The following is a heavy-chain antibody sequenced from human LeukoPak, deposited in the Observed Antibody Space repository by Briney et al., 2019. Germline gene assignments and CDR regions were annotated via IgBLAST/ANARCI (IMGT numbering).Heavy chain of an antibody. V-gene: IGHV3-11*01. CDR2: ISSSGRLM. CDR1: GFTFSDYY. J-gene: IGHJ6*02. D-gene: IGHD1-14*01. CDR3: ARDTNNGLDV. Sequence: PGGSLRLSCAASGFTFSDYYINWIRQAPGKGLEWVSHISSSGRLMQYADFVKGRFTITRDNAQNFMSLQMNSLKPEDTAVYYCARDTNNGLDVWGRGTTVTVSS.